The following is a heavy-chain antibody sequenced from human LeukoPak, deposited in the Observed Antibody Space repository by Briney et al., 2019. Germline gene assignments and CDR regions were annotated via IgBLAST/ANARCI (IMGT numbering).Heavy chain of an antibody. CDR3: ARGPRLYYYDSSGYYSDY. CDR1: GGSFSGYY. Sequence: SETLSLTCAVYGGSFSGYYWSWIRQPPGKGLEWIGEINHSGSTNYNPSLKSRVTISVDTSKNQFSLKLSSVTAADTAAYYCARGPRLYYYDSSGYYSDYWGQGTLVTVSS. V-gene: IGHV4-34*01. J-gene: IGHJ4*02. D-gene: IGHD3-22*01. CDR2: INHSGST.